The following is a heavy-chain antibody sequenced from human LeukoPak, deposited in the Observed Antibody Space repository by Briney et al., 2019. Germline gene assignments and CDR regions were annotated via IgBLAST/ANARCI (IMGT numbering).Heavy chain of an antibody. V-gene: IGHV4-34*01. D-gene: IGHD2-21*01. CDR2: INQSGNT. CDR3: ARLPGVVDFDS. J-gene: IGHJ4*02. Sequence: SETLSLTCAVYGGSFSNHYWTWFRQSPGKGLEWTGEINQSGNTNYNPSLKSRVTMSVDTSKNQFSLKLTSVTAADTAVYYCARLPGVVDFDSWGQGTLVTVSS. CDR1: GGSFSNHY.